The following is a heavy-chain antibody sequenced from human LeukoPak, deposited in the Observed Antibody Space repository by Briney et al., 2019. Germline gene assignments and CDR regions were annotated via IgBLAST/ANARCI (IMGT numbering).Heavy chain of an antibody. CDR1: GYSINDGYY. Sequence: PSETLSLTCTVSGYSINDGYYWGWIRQPPGKGLEWIGSIYHSGNTYYNPSLKSRVTISVDTSKNQFSLKLRSVTAADTAVYYCVRVMSGSYYSFGAFDIWGQGTMVTVSS. CDR2: IYHSGNT. V-gene: IGHV4-38-2*02. CDR3: VRVMSGSYYSFGAFDI. D-gene: IGHD1-26*01. J-gene: IGHJ3*02.